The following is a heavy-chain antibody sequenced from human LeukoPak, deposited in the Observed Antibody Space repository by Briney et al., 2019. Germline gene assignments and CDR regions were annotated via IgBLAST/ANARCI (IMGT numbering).Heavy chain of an antibody. CDR2: ISGSGGST. V-gene: IGHV3-23*01. J-gene: IGHJ5*02. Sequence: QTGGSLRLSCAASGFTFSSYAMSWVRQAPGKGQEWVSAISGSGGSTYYADSVKGRFTISRDNSKNTLYLQMNSLRAEDTAVYYCARESTVVPNWFDPWGQGTLVTVSS. CDR1: GFTFSSYA. D-gene: IGHD4-23*01. CDR3: ARESTVVPNWFDP.